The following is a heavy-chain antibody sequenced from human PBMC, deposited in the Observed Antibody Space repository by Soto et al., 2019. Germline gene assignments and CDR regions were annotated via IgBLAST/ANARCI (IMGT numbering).Heavy chain of an antibody. V-gene: IGHV1-8*01. J-gene: IGHJ5*02. CDR1: GYTFTSAD. D-gene: IGHD2-2*01. Sequence: ASVKVSCKASGYTFTSADINWVRQATGQGLEWMGWMNPNSGNTGYAQKFQGRATMTRNTSISTAYMELSSLRSEDTAVYYCARGLRDCSSTSCYYGFDPWGQGTLVTVSS. CDR3: ARGLRDCSSTSCYYGFDP. CDR2: MNPNSGNT.